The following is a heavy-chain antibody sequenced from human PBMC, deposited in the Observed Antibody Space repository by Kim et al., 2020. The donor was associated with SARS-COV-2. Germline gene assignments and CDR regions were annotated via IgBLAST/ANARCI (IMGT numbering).Heavy chain of an antibody. J-gene: IGHJ2*01. CDR2: IYSGGST. V-gene: IGHV3-53*01. D-gene: IGHD5-18*01. CDR1: GFTVSSNY. CDR3: AALLGYSYGYHWYFDL. Sequence: GGSLRLSCAASGFTVSSNYMSWVRQAPGKGLEWVSVIYSGGSTYYADSVKGRFTISRDNSKNTLYLQMNSLRAEDTAVYYCAALLGYSYGYHWYFDLWGRGTLVTVSS.